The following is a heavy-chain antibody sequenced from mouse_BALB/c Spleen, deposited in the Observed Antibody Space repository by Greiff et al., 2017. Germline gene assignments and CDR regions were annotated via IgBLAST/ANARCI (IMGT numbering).Heavy chain of an antibody. V-gene: IGHV1-87*01. CDR3: AREGEKGNYERYFDV. J-gene: IGHJ1*01. CDR1: GYTFTSYW. CDR2: IYPGDGDT. Sequence: VQLQQSGAELARPGASVKLSCKASGYTFTSYWMQWVKQRPGQGLEWIGAIYPGDGDTRYTQKFKGKATLTADKSSSTAYMQLSSLASEDSAVYYCAREGEKGNYERYFDVGAQGPRSPSPQ. D-gene: IGHD1-1*01.